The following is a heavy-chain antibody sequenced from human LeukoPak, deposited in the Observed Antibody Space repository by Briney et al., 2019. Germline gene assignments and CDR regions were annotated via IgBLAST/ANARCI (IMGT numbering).Heavy chain of an antibody. Sequence: ASVKVSCKASGYSFTSYDIYWVRQATGQGLEWMWWMNPNSINRGYALKFQGRVTMTMNTSITTAYMELSGLRSDDTAVYYCARCSVGGRKRNDFWGQGTLVTVSS. CDR3: ARCSVGGRKRNDF. J-gene: IGHJ4*02. CDR2: MNPNSINR. D-gene: IGHD2-15*01. V-gene: IGHV1-8*01. CDR1: GYSFTSYD.